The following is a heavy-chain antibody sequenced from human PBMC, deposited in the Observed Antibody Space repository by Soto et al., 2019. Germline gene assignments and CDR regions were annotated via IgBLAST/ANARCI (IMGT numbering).Heavy chain of an antibody. CDR3: ARDFVVVAAAGRGSYYYYGMDV. J-gene: IGHJ6*02. CDR1: GFTVSSNY. D-gene: IGHD6-13*01. V-gene: IGHV3-53*01. CDR2: IYSGGST. Sequence: EVQLVESGGGLIQPGGSLRLSCAASGFTVSSNYMSWVRQAPGKGLEWVSVIYSGGSTYYADSVKGRFTISRDNSKNTLYLQMNCLRAEDTAVYYCARDFVVVAAAGRGSYYYYGMDVWGQGTTVTVSS.